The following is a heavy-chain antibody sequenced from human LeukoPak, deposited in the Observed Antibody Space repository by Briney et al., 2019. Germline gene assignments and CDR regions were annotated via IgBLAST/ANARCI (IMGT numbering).Heavy chain of an antibody. Sequence: GESLKISCKASGYSFTYYFIAWVRQMPGKGLEWMGIIYPGDSDTKYSPYFQGQVTISADKSTNTAYLQWSSLEASDTAMYYCARHLGGDRTSGYYNYWGQGTLVTVSS. J-gene: IGHJ4*02. CDR2: IYPGDSDT. D-gene: IGHD3-3*01. V-gene: IGHV5-51*01. CDR3: ARHLGGDRTSGYYNY. CDR1: GYSFTYYF.